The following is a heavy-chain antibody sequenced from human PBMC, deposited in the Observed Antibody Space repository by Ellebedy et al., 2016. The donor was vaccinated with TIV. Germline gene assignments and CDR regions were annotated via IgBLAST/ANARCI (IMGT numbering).Heavy chain of an antibody. Sequence: AASVKVSCKVSGYTLTELSIHWVRQAAGKGREGMGGFDPEDGETIYAQKVKGRVTMTEDTSTDTAYMELSSLRSEDTAVYYCVTDLEDGNYVRFFDLWGRGTLVTVSS. CDR1: GYTLTELS. V-gene: IGHV1-24*01. D-gene: IGHD3-16*01. CDR3: VTDLEDGNYVRFFDL. CDR2: FDPEDGET. J-gene: IGHJ2*01.